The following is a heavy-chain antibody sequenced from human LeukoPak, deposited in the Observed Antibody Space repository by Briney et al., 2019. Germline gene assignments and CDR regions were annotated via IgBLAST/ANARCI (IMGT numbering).Heavy chain of an antibody. J-gene: IGHJ3*02. D-gene: IGHD2-15*01. CDR1: GYSFTNYW. Sequence: GESLNISCKGSGYSFTNYWIGWVRQMPGKGLEWMGITHPSNSDTRYSPSFQGQVTISADKSISTAYLQWSSLKASDTAMYYRVSRSGPAAFDIWAQGTMVTVSS. CDR2: THPSNSDT. V-gene: IGHV5-51*01. CDR3: VSRSGPAAFDI.